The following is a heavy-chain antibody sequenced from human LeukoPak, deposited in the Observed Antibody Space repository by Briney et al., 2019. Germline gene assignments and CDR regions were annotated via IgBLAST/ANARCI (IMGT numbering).Heavy chain of an antibody. Sequence: SETLSLTCTVSDDSISDYYRGWIRQPPGKGLEWIGYIHNSGTSTYNLSLKSRVTISADTSENQFSLKLSSVTAADTAMYYCARVVSVVVVAATVNGAAFDIWGQGTMVTVSS. V-gene: IGHV4-59*01. CDR3: ARVVSVVVVAATVNGAAFDI. CDR2: IHNSGTS. J-gene: IGHJ3*02. D-gene: IGHD2-15*01. CDR1: DDSISDYY.